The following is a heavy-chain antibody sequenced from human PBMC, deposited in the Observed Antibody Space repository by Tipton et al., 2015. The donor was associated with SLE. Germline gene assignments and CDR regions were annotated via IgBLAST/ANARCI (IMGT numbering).Heavy chain of an antibody. J-gene: IGHJ4*02. V-gene: IGHV1-3*04. D-gene: IGHD6-19*01. CDR3: AREGAVALDF. CDR1: GYSFNVYS. CDR2: INSGNGRT. Sequence: QSGAEVKKPGASVRVSCKASGYSFNVYSIQWVRQAPGQGLEWMGWINSGNGRTQYSQKFQGRLTFSWDKSATTGYMELDRLTSEDTATYFCAREGAVALDFWGQGTVVTVSS.